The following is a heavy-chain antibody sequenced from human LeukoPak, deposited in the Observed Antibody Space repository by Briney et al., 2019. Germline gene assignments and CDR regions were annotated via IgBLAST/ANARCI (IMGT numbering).Heavy chain of an antibody. CDR3: AKDGEVVPAAMELDY. CDR1: GFTFSDYY. Sequence: KPGGSLRLSCAASGFTFSDYYMSWIRQAPGKGLEWVSYISSSGSTIYYADSVKGRFTISRDNAKNSLYLQMNSLRAEDTAVYYCAKDGEVVPAAMELDYWGQGTLVTVSS. J-gene: IGHJ4*02. CDR2: ISSSGSTI. V-gene: IGHV3-11*01. D-gene: IGHD2-2*01.